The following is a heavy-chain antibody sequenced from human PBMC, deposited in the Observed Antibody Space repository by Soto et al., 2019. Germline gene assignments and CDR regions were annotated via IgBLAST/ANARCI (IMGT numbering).Heavy chain of an antibody. Sequence: QVQLVQSGAEVKKPGASVKVSCKASGYTFTSYGISWVRQAPGQGVEWMGWISAYNGNTNYAQKLQGRVTMTTDAAASTAYMELRSLSSDDTAGYYGARGKEVLLCYDELYPGFDYWGQGTPVAVSS. CDR2: ISAYNGNT. CDR3: ARGKEVLLCYDELYPGFDY. J-gene: IGHJ4*02. CDR1: GYTFTSYG. V-gene: IGHV1-18*04. D-gene: IGHD3-10*01.